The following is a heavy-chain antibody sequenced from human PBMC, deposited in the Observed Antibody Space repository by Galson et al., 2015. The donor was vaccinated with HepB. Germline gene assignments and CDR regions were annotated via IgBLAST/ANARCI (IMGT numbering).Heavy chain of an antibody. D-gene: IGHD6-13*01. CDR1: GYTFGNYW. CDR3: ARSSLAAGVTSDF. Sequence: QSGAEVKKPGESLRISCRGSGYTFGNYWIAWVRQLPGKGLEWMGIIYPGDSDTRYSPSFQGQVTISADKSINTAYLQWSGLKASDTAIYYCARSSLAAGVTSDFWSQGTLVTVSS. V-gene: IGHV5-51*01. J-gene: IGHJ4*02. CDR2: IYPGDSDT.